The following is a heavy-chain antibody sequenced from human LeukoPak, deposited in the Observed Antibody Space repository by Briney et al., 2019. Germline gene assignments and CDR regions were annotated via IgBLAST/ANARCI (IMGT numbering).Heavy chain of an antibody. CDR3: AKAVDGYSSGWYDY. CDR1: GFTFSSYG. CDR2: ISYDGSNK. V-gene: IGHV3-30*18. D-gene: IGHD6-19*01. J-gene: IGHJ4*02. Sequence: GGSLRLSCAASGFTFSSYGMHWVRQAPGKGLEWVAVISYDGSNKYYADSVKGRFTISRDNSKNTLYLQMNSLRAEDTAVYYCAKAVDGYSSGWYDYWGQGTLVTVSS.